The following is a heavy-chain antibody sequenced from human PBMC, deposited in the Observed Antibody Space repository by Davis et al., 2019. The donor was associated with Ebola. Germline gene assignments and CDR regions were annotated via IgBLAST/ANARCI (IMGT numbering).Heavy chain of an antibody. CDR1: GYSFTSYW. D-gene: IGHD3-3*01. Sequence: KVSCKGSGYSFTSYWIGWVRQMPGKGLEWMGIIYPGDSDTRYSPSFQGQVTISADKSISTAYLQWSSLKASDTAMYYCARHITIFGVALWDGMDVWGQGTTVTVSS. CDR2: IYPGDSDT. CDR3: ARHITIFGVALWDGMDV. V-gene: IGHV5-51*01. J-gene: IGHJ6*02.